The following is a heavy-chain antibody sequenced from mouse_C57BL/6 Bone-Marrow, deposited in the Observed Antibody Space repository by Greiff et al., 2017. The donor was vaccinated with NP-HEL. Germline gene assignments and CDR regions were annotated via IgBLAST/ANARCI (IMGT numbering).Heavy chain of an antibody. Sequence: QVQLKQSGPGLVQPSQSLSITCTVSGFSLTSYGVHWVRQSPGKGLEWLGVIWSGGSTDYNAAFISSLSISTDNSKSKIFYKMNSLQADDAAIYYCAEDYYGSSYDYYAMDYWGQGTSVTVSS. D-gene: IGHD1-1*01. CDR1: GFSLTSYG. CDR2: IWSGGST. V-gene: IGHV2-2*01. J-gene: IGHJ4*01. CDR3: AEDYYGSSYDYYAMDY.